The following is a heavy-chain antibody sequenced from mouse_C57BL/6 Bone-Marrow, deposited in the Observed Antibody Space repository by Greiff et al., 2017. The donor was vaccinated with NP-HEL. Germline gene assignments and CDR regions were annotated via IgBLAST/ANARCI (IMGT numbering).Heavy chain of an antibody. Sequence: EVMLVESGGGLVQPGGSLKLSCAASGFTFSDYYMYWVRQTPEKRLEWVAYISNGGGSSYYPDTVKGRFTISRDNAKNTLYLQMSRLKSEDTAMYYCARLEVGGAMDYWGQGTSGTVSS. CDR2: ISNGGGSS. D-gene: IGHD1-3*01. CDR3: ARLEVGGAMDY. J-gene: IGHJ4*01. V-gene: IGHV5-12*01. CDR1: GFTFSDYY.